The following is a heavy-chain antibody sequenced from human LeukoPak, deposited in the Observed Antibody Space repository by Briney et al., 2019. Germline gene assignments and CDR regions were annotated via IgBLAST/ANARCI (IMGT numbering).Heavy chain of an antibody. CDR2: ISGSGGST. CDR3: AKDMVRGVITTNDY. J-gene: IGHJ4*02. CDR1: GFTVSSNC. V-gene: IGHV3-23*01. D-gene: IGHD3-10*01. Sequence: GGSLRLSCAASGFTVSSNCVNWVRQAPGKGLEWVSAISGSGGSTYYADSVKGRFTISRDNSKNTLYLQMNSLRAEDTAVYYCAKDMVRGVITTNDYWGQGTLVTVSS.